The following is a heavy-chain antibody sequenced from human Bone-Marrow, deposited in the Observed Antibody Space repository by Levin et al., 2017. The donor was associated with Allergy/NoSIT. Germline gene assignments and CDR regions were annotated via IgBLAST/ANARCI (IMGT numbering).Heavy chain of an antibody. CDR3: ARDGAYSSSWYSYYYYMDV. CDR2: IYYSGST. CDR1: GGSISSYY. D-gene: IGHD6-13*01. V-gene: IGHV4-59*01. J-gene: IGHJ6*03. Sequence: SETLSLTCTVSGGSISSYYWSWIRQPPGKGLEWIGYIYYSGSTNYNPSLKSRVTISVDTSKNQFSLKLSSVTAADTAVYYCARDGAYSSSWYSYYYYMDVWGKGTTVTVSS.